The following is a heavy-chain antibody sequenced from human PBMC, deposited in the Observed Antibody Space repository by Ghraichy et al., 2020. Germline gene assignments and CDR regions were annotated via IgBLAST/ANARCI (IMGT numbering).Heavy chain of an antibody. Sequence: GESLNISCAASGFTFSSYAMSWVRQAPGKGLEWVSAISGSGGNTYYADSVKGRFTFSRDNSKNPLYLQMNSLRAEDTAVYYCAKDVGRGGGSCFHHWGQGTLVTVSS. CDR3: AKDVGRGGGSCFHH. CDR1: GFTFSSYA. D-gene: IGHD2-15*01. CDR2: ISGSGGNT. J-gene: IGHJ1*01. V-gene: IGHV3-23*01.